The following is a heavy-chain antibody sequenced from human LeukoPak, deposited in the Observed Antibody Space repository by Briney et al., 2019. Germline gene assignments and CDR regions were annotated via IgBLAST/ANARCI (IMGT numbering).Heavy chain of an antibody. J-gene: IGHJ6*02. CDR3: ATNVYGMDV. D-gene: IGHD1-1*01. V-gene: IGHV3-48*04. CDR2: SSISSRTI. CDR1: GFNFSSYS. Sequence: PGGSLRLSCAASGFNFSSYSMNWVRQAPGKGLGWISYSSISSRTIYYADSVKGRFTISRDNAKSSLYLQMNSLRPEDTAVYYCATNVYGMDVWGQGTTVTVSS.